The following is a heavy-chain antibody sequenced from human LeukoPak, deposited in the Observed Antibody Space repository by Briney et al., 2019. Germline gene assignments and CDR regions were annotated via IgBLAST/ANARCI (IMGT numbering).Heavy chain of an antibody. CDR1: GGSISSYY. CDR3: ASAGRGYSYGVDY. CDR2: IYYSGST. D-gene: IGHD5-18*01. V-gene: IGHV4-59*08. J-gene: IGHJ4*02. Sequence: SETLSLTCTVSGGSISSYYWSWIRQPPGKGLEWIGYIYYSGSTNYNPSLKSRVTISVDTSKNQFSLKLSSVTAADTAVYYCASAGRGYSYGVDYWGQGTLVTVSS.